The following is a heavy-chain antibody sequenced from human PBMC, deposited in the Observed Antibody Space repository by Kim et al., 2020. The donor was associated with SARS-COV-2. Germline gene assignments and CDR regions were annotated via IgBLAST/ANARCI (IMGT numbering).Heavy chain of an antibody. D-gene: IGHD3-10*01. V-gene: IGHV3-30*01. J-gene: IGHJ4*02. CDR3: ARDPRGKVRGVLFDY. Sequence: DSVKGRFTISRDNSKNTLYLQMNSLRAEDTAVYYCARDPRGKVRGVLFDYWGQGTLVTVSS.